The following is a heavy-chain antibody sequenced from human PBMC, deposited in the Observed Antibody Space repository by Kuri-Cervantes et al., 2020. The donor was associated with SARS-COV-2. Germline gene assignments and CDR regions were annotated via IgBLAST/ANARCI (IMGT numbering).Heavy chain of an antibody. D-gene: IGHD3-3*01. CDR3: ARWSGSVYFDY. V-gene: IGHV4-39*01. J-gene: IGHJ4*02. CDR2: IYYSGST. CDR1: GGSISSSSYY. Sequence: ESLKISCTVSGGSISSSSYYWGWIRQPPGKGLEWIGSIYYSGSTYYNPSLKSRVTISVDTSKNQFSLKLSSVTAADTAVYYCARWSGSVYFDYWGQGTLVTVSS.